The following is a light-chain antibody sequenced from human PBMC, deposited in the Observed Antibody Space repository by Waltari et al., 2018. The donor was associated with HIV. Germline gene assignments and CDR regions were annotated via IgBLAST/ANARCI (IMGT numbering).Light chain of an antibody. CDR3: SSYAGSNNLVV. CDR2: EVS. J-gene: IGLJ3*02. Sequence: QSALTQPPSASGSPGQSVTISCTGTSNDVGGHTFVSWYQQHPGKAPKLMISEVSRRPSGVPDRFFGSKSGNTASLTVSGLQVEDEADYYCSSYAGSNNLVVFGGGTKLTVL. CDR1: SNDVGGHTF. V-gene: IGLV2-8*01.